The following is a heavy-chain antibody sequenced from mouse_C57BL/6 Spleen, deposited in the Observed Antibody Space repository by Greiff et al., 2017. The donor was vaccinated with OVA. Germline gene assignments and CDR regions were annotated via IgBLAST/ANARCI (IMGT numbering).Heavy chain of an antibody. CDR1: GYTFTSYW. V-gene: IGHV1-64*01. J-gene: IGHJ1*03. CDR2: IHPNSGST. D-gene: IGHD1-1*01. Sequence: QVQLQQPGAELVKPGASVKLSCKASGYTFTSYWMHWVKQRPGQGLEWIGMIHPNSGSTNYNEKFKSKATLTVDKSSSTAYMQLSSLTSEDSAVYYCARYPSYYDSRGWYFDVWGTGTTVTVSS. CDR3: ARYPSYYDSRGWYFDV.